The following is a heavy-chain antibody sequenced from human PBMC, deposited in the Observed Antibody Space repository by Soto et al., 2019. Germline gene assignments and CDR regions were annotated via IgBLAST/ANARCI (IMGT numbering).Heavy chain of an antibody. CDR1: GFSVTTNGVG. CDR3: AHTVARGAYWETFNY. D-gene: IGHD1-26*01. V-gene: IGHV2-5*02. CDR2: IYRDDDK. J-gene: IGHJ4*02. Sequence: QITLKESGPTLVKPTQTLTLTCTVSGFSVTTNGVGVGWFRQPPGKALEWLALIYRDDDKRYRPSLKSRVTITKDNTKNQVVLTMTNMDPVVTATYYCAHTVARGAYWETFNYWGQGTLVTVSS.